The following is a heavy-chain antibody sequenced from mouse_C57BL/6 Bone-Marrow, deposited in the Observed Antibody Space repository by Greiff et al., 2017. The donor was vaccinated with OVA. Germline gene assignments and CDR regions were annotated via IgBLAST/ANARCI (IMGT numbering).Heavy chain of an antibody. CDR3: ARKGDSSGYVWFAY. Sequence: VQLQQSGAGLARPGASVKLSCTASGYTFTSYGISWVRQRTGQGLEWIGESYPRSGNTYYNETFKGQATLTSDKASNTAYMELRSLTSEDSAVYFCARKGDSSGYVWFAYWGQGTLVTVSA. D-gene: IGHD3-2*02. CDR1: GYTFTSYG. V-gene: IGHV1-81*01. J-gene: IGHJ3*01. CDR2: SYPRSGNT.